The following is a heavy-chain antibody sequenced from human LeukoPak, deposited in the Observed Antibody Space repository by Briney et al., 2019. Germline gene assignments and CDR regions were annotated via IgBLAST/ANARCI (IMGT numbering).Heavy chain of an antibody. CDR1: GVSISSSYSY. J-gene: IGHJ6*03. CDR2: NYYSWST. CDR3: ARRRGIAAAYYYYYYMDV. D-gene: IGHD6-13*01. V-gene: IGHV4-61*05. Sequence: SETLSLTCTVSGVSISSSYSYWGWLRQPPGKGLEWIGYNYYSWSTNYNPSLKSRVTISVDTSKNQFSLKLSSVTAADTAVYYCARRRGIAAAYYYYYYMDVWGKGTTVTISS.